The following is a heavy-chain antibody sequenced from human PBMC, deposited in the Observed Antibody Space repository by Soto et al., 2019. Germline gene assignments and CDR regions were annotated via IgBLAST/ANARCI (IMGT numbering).Heavy chain of an antibody. CDR1: GFTVSSGY. J-gene: IGHJ3*02. CDR3: AREFSMAYCAFDI. D-gene: IGHD2-8*01. CDR2: IYSGGNT. V-gene: IGHV3-53*02. Sequence: EVQLVETGGDLIQPGGSLRLSCAASGFTVSSGYMSWVRQAPGKGLEWVSVIYSGGNTYYADSVQGRFTISRDNSKNTLYLQMNSLRAEDTAVYYCAREFSMAYCAFDIWGQGTMVTVSS.